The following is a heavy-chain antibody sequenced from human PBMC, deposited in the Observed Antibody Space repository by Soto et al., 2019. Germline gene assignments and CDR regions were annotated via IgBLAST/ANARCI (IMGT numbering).Heavy chain of an antibody. CDR2: ISGSGGST. CDR1: GFTFSSYA. V-gene: IGHV3-23*01. J-gene: IGHJ6*03. CDR3: AKGTEGYCSGGSCYSPRSLLDYYYMDV. D-gene: IGHD2-15*01. Sequence: GGSLRLSCAASGFTFSSYAMSWVRQAPGKGLEWVSAISGSGGSTYYADSVKGRFTIPRDNSKNTLYLQMNSLRAEDTAVYYCAKGTEGYCSGGSCYSPRSLLDYYYMDVWGKGTTVTVSS.